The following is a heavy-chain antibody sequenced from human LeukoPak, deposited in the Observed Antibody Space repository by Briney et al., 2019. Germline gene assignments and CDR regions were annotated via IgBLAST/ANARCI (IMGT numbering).Heavy chain of an antibody. Sequence: SETLSLTCTVSGGSISSSSYYWGWIRQPPGKGLEWIESIYYSGSTYYNPSLKSRVTISVDTSKNQFSLKLSSVTAADTAVYYCARTGRAYDSSGYFYWGQGTLVTVSS. J-gene: IGHJ4*02. CDR1: GGSISSSSYY. D-gene: IGHD3-22*01. V-gene: IGHV4-39*07. CDR3: ARTGRAYDSSGYFY. CDR2: IYYSGST.